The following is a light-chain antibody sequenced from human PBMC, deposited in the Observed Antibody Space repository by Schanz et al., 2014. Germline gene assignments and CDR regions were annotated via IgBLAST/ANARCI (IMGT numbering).Light chain of an antibody. CDR1: SSDVGNYNF. J-gene: IGLJ2*01. CDR2: DVN. V-gene: IGLV2-14*03. Sequence: QSALTQPPSASGSPGQSVTISCTGTSSDVGNYNFVSWYQHHPGKAPKLMIYDVNNRPSGVSNRFSGSKSGNTASLTISGLQAEDEADYYCSSYTTNSAPGVVFGGGTKLTVL. CDR3: SSYTTNSAPGVV.